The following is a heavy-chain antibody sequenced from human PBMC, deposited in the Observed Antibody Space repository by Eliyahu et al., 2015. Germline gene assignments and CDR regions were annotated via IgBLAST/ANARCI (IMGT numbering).Heavy chain of an antibody. V-gene: IGHV4-39*01. Sequence: QLQLQESGPGLVKPSETLSLTCTVPGGPISSTSYYWGWIRQPPGKGLEWSGSIYYSGSTYYNPSLKSRVTISVDTSKNQVSLKLSSVTAADTAVYYCARHGRDSFFQHWGQGTLVTVSS. CDR3: ARHGRDSFFQH. J-gene: IGHJ1*01. D-gene: IGHD1-26*01. CDR2: IYYSGST. CDR1: GGPISSTSYY.